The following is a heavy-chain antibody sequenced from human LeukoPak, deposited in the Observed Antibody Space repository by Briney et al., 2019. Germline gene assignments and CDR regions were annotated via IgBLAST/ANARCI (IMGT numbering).Heavy chain of an antibody. CDR3: AAGDYGDYYYYGMDV. J-gene: IGHJ6*02. Sequence: EASVKVSCKASGFTFTSSAVQWVRQARGQRLEWIGWIVVGSGNTNYAQKFQERVTITRGMSTSTAYMELSSLRSEDTAVYYCAAGDYGDYYYYGMDVWGQGTTVTVSS. V-gene: IGHV1-58*01. D-gene: IGHD4-17*01. CDR2: IVVGSGNT. CDR1: GFTFTSSA.